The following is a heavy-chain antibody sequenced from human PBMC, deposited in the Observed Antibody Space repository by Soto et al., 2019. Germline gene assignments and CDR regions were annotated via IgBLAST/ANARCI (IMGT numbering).Heavy chain of an antibody. CDR3: ARDPSYCNYDYYYYYAMDV. Sequence: GGSLRLSCAASGFTFSTCNMNWVRQAPGKGLEWVSYISSGSSTIHYADSMKGRFTISRDNAKNSLYLQMNSLRDEDTAVYYCARDPSYCNYDYYYYYAMDVWGQGTAVTVAS. V-gene: IGHV3-48*02. D-gene: IGHD4-4*01. CDR2: ISSGSSTI. J-gene: IGHJ6*02. CDR1: GFTFSTCN.